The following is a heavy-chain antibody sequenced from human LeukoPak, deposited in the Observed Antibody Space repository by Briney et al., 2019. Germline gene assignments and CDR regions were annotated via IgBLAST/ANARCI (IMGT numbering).Heavy chain of an antibody. J-gene: IGHJ4*02. CDR3: ARGGSGNYWDFDY. V-gene: IGHV4-38-2*01. CDR2: VHHSGYT. D-gene: IGHD3-10*01. Sequence: SETLSLTCAVSGFSIRSPYYWGWIRQPPGKGLEWIGSVHHSGYTHYNPSLKSRVTTSIDTSNNQFSLKLKLNSVTAADTAVYCCARGGSGNYWDFDYWGQGTLVTVSS. CDR1: GFSIRSPYY.